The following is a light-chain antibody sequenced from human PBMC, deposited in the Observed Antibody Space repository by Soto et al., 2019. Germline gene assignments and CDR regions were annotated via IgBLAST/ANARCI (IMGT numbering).Light chain of an antibody. CDR2: KAS. CDR1: QSISSW. V-gene: IGKV1-5*03. J-gene: IGKJ1*01. Sequence: DIQMTQSPSSLSASVGDRVTITCRASQSISSWLAWYQQKPGKAPKLLIYKASSLESGVPSRFSGSGSGTEFTLTISNLQPDDFATYYCQQYNSYSGTFGQGTKVDI. CDR3: QQYNSYSGT.